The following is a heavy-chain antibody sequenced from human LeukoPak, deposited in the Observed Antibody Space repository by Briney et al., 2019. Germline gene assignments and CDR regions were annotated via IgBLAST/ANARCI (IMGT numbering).Heavy chain of an antibody. Sequence: GGSLRLSCAASGFTFSDYYMSWIRQAPGKGLEWVSYISSSGSTIYYADSVKGRFTISGVNAKNSLYLQVNSLRAEDTAVYYCARGAVVVPAAIWGQGTLVTVSS. CDR2: ISSSGSTI. J-gene: IGHJ4*02. D-gene: IGHD2-2*01. V-gene: IGHV3-11*01. CDR1: GFTFSDYY. CDR3: ARGAVVVPAAI.